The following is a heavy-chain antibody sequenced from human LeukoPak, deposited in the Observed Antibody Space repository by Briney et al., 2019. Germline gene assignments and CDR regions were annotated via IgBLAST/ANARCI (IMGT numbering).Heavy chain of an antibody. J-gene: IGHJ2*01. Sequence: GGSLRLSCAASGFTVSSNYMSWGRQAPGKGLEWVSVIYSGGSTYYADSVKGRFTISRDNSKNTLYLQMNSLRAEDTAVYYCARDGYGHPHFDLWGRGTLVTVSS. CDR3: ARDGYGHPHFDL. V-gene: IGHV3-66*01. D-gene: IGHD5-18*01. CDR1: GFTVSSNY. CDR2: IYSGGST.